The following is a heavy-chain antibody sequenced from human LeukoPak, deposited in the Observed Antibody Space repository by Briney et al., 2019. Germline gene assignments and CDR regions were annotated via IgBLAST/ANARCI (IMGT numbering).Heavy chain of an antibody. CDR2: IYPGDSDT. CDR3: ARLPELGRSEKEDAFDI. J-gene: IGHJ3*02. V-gene: IGHV5-51*01. Sequence: GESLKISCKGSGYSFTSYWIGWVRQMPGKGLEWMGIIYPGDSDTRYSPSFQGQVTISADKSISTAYLQWSSLKASDTAMYYCARLPELGRSEKEDAFDIWGQGTMVTVSS. CDR1: GYSFTSYW. D-gene: IGHD7-27*01.